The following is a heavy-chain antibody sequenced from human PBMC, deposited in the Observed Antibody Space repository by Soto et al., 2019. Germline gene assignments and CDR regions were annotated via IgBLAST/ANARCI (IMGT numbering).Heavy chain of an antibody. J-gene: IGHJ5*02. D-gene: IGHD6-13*01. CDR3: AKDRTGQQLVPDNWFDP. CDR1: GFTFSSYA. V-gene: IGHV3-23*01. Sequence: PGGSLRLSCAASGFTFSSYAMSWVRQAPGKGLEWVSVISGSGGSTYYADSVKGRFTISRDNSKNTLYLQMNSLRAEDTAVYYCAKDRTGQQLVPDNWFDPWGQGTLVTVS. CDR2: ISGSGGST.